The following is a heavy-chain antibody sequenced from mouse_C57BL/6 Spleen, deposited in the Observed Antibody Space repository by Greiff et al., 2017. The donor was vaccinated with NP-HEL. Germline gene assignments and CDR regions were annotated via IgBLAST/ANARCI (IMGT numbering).Heavy chain of an antibody. CDR1: GYTFTDYE. Sequence: QVQLQQSGAELVRPGASVTLSCKASGYTFTDYEMHWVKQTPVHGLEWIGAIDPETGGTAYNQKFKGKATLTADKASSTAFMELRSLTSEDSAVYYCTRFAYWGQVTLVTVS. CDR2: IDPETGGT. J-gene: IGHJ3*01. CDR3: TRFAY. V-gene: IGHV1-15*01.